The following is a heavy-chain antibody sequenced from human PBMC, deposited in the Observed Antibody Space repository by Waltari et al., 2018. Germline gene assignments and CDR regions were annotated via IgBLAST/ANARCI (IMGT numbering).Heavy chain of an antibody. CDR2: IYYIGIS. CDR3: ARVLIRTSGLNFDS. V-gene: IGHV4-39*07. D-gene: IGHD3-16*01. Sequence: QQESGPSLVKPSETLSLTCTVSYWSISSRSYYWGWIRLAPGKGLEWIGHIYYIGISYHNPSLKSRITMSVDSSKNQFSLTLSSVTAADTAVYYCARVLIRTSGLNFDSWGQGSLVTVSS. CDR1: YWSISSRSYY. J-gene: IGHJ4*02.